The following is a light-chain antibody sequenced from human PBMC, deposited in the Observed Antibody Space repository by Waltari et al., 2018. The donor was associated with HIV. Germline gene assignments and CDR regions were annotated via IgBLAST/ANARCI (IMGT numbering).Light chain of an antibody. Sequence: DIVLTPSPDSLAVSLGEGATIRCDTSQSLLDPAKHQNYFAWFHQKPGQPPRLLFFWASTRESGVPARFSGSGSVTDFTLTISSLQAEDVALYFCHQFYVTPETFGPGTRV. J-gene: IGKJ3*01. V-gene: IGKV4-1*01. CDR3: HQFYVTPET. CDR2: WAS. CDR1: QSLLDPAKHQNY.